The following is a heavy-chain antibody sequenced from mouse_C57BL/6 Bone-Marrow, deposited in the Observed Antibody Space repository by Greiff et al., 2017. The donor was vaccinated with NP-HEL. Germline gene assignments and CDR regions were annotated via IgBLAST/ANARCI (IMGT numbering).Heavy chain of an antibody. CDR2: INPGSGGT. J-gene: IGHJ1*03. Sequence: QVQLKQSGAELVRPGTSVKVSCKASGYAFTNYLIEWVKQRPGQGLEWIGVINPGSGGTNYNEKFKGKATLTADKSSSTAYMQLSSLTSEDSAVYFCARLLRYFDVWGTGTTVTVSS. D-gene: IGHD1-1*01. CDR3: ARLLRYFDV. V-gene: IGHV1-54*01. CDR1: GYAFTNYL.